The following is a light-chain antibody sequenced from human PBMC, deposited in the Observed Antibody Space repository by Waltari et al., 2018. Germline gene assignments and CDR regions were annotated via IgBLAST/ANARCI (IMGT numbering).Light chain of an antibody. CDR2: GAS. V-gene: IGKV1-5*03. Sequence: DIQMSQSPSTLSASVGDRVTITCRASRSFSTGLAWYQQKPGKAPKLLIYGASTLAIGVPSRFSGSGSGKDFSLTISSLQPDDFVTYYCQQYATYPRTFGQGTNVEVK. J-gene: IGKJ1*01. CDR1: RSFSTG. CDR3: QQYATYPRT.